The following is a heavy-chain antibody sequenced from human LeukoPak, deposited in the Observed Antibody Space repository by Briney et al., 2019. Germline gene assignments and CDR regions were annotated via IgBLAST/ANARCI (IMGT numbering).Heavy chain of an antibody. J-gene: IGHJ4*02. CDR2: IYYSGST. D-gene: IGHD6-6*01. V-gene: IGHV4-39*01. CDR1: GGSISSSSYY. Sequence: SETLSLTCTVSGGSISSSSYYWGWIRQPPGKGLEWIGSIYYSGSTYYNPSLKSRVTISVDTSKNQFSLKLGSVTAADTAVYYCARLVVGRQLGGGFDYWGQGTLVTVSS. CDR3: ARLVVGRQLGGGFDY.